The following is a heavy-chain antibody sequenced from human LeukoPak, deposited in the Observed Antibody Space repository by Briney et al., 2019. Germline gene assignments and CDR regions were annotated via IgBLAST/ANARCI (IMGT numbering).Heavy chain of an antibody. Sequence: QPGGSLRLSCAASGLTFSNHAVTWVRQGPGKGLECVSTITGSGGTTYYADSVRGRFSISRDNSKNTVYLQMNNLRVEDTAVYYWAKERGRDPSNWYGAYDVWGQGTMVTVSS. J-gene: IGHJ3*01. D-gene: IGHD6-13*01. CDR3: AKERGRDPSNWYGAYDV. CDR2: ITGSGGTT. V-gene: IGHV3-23*01. CDR1: GLTFSNHA.